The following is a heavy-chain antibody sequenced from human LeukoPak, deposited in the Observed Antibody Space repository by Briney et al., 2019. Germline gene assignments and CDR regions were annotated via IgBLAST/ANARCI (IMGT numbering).Heavy chain of an antibody. J-gene: IGHJ4*02. CDR2: ISSSGSTL. D-gene: IGHD3-10*01. V-gene: IGHV3-48*03. CDR3: VRGLDYNVAWVY. CDR1: GFTFRSFE. Sequence: PGGSLTLFCVVWGFTFRSFEMNWVRQAPGRGLEWVSYISSSGSTLYYADSVEGRFSISRDNAKNSLYLQMNSLRAEDTAVYYCVRGLDYNVAWVYWGQGTLVTVSS.